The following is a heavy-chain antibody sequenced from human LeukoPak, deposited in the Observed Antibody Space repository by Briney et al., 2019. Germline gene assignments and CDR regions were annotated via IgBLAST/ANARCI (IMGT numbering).Heavy chain of an antibody. Sequence: PSETLSLTCTVSGGSISSGGYYWSWIRQHPGKGLEWIGYIYYSGSTYYNPSLKSRVTISVDTSKNQFSLKLSSVTAADTAAYYCARVQWLVPLYYFDYWGQGTLVTVSS. J-gene: IGHJ4*02. CDR2: IYYSGST. CDR3: ARVQWLVPLYYFDY. CDR1: GGSISSGGYY. D-gene: IGHD6-19*01. V-gene: IGHV4-31*03.